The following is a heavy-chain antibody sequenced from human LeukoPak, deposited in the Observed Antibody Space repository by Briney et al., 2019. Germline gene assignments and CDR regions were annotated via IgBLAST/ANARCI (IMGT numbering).Heavy chain of an antibody. J-gene: IGHJ4*02. CDR2: IYSSGST. D-gene: IGHD3-10*01. Sequence: SETLSLTCTVSGGSISSYYWSWIRQPPGKGLEWIGRIYSSGSTNYNPSLKSRVTISVDSSKNQFSLRLNSVTAADTAVYYCARAIWFGEAHDYWGQGTLVTVSS. CDR1: GGSISSYY. V-gene: IGHV4-59*08. CDR3: ARAIWFGEAHDY.